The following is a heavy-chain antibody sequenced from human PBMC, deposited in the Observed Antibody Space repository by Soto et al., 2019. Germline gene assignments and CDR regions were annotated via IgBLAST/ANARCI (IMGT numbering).Heavy chain of an antibody. D-gene: IGHD2-8*01. CDR3: AKGMLRGGPHYYGMDV. Sequence: GGSLRLSCAASGFTFSSYAMSWVRQAPGKGLEWVSAISGSGGSTYYADSVKGRFTISRDNSKNTLYLQMNSLIAEDTAVYYCAKGMLRGGPHYYGMDVWGQGTTVTVSS. CDR1: GFTFSSYA. J-gene: IGHJ6*02. V-gene: IGHV3-23*01. CDR2: ISGSGGST.